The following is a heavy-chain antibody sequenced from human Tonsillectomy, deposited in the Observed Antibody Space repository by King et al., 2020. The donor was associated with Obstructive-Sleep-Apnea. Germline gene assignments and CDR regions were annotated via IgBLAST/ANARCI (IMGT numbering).Heavy chain of an antibody. CDR2: IYHSGST. J-gene: IGHJ4*02. D-gene: IGHD2/OR15-2a*01. CDR3: ASGNSTSPGY. Sequence: VQLQESGPGLVKPSGTLSLTCAVSGGSISSTNWWSWVRQPPGKGLEWIGEIYHSGSTNYNPSLKNRVTISIDKSENQFSLKLTSMTAADTAVYYCASGNSTSPGYWGQGTPVTVSS. V-gene: IGHV4-4*02. CDR1: GGSISSTNW.